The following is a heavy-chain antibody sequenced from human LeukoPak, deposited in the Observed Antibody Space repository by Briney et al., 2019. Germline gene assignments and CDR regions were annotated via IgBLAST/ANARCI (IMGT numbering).Heavy chain of an antibody. V-gene: IGHV4-30-2*01. Sequence: SETLSLTCAVSGGSISSGDYPWSWIRQPPGKGLEWIGYIFHTGHTSYNPSLKSRVTISVDMSKNQLSLKLSSVPAEDTAVYYCARGFYGSGSQFDYWGQGTLVTVSS. CDR1: GGSISSGDYP. D-gene: IGHD3-10*01. CDR2: IFHTGHT. CDR3: ARGFYGSGSQFDY. J-gene: IGHJ4*02.